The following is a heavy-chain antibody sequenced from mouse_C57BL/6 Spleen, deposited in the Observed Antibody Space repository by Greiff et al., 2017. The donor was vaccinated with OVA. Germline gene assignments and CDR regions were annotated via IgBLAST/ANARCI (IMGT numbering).Heavy chain of an antibody. V-gene: IGHV1-76*01. CDR2: IYPGSGNT. J-gene: IGHJ2*01. Sequence: QVHVKQSGAELVRPGASVKLSCKASGYTFTDYYINWVKQRPGQGLEWIARIYPGSGNTYYNEKFKGKATLTAEKSSSTAYMQLSSLTSEDSAVYFCAREEGGASELGLDYWGQGTTLTVSS. D-gene: IGHD4-1*01. CDR3: AREEGGASELGLDY. CDR1: GYTFTDYY.